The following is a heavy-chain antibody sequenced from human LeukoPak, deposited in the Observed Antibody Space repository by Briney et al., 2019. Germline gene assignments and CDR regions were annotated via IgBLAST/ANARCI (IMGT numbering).Heavy chain of an antibody. D-gene: IGHD3-10*01. V-gene: IGHV4-61*08. CDR1: GGSISMGGYY. J-gene: IGHJ4*02. CDR2: IYYSGST. Sequence: SQTLSLTCTVSGGSISMGGYYWSWIRQHPGKGLEWIGFIYYSGSTNYNPSLKSRVTISVDTSKNQFSLKLSPVTAADTAVYYCARDYGSGSYYDDWGQGTLVTVSS. CDR3: ARDYGSGSYYDD.